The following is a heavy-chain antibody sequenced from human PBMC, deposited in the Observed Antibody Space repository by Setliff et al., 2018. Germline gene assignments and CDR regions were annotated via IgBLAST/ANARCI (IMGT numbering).Heavy chain of an antibody. CDR2: IYHSGNT. CDR1: GGSIDSHY. V-gene: IGHV4-59*11. CDR3: ARGKTFFGAFIRAFDI. D-gene: IGHD3-3*01. J-gene: IGHJ3*02. Sequence: LSLTCSVSGGSIDSHYWSWIRQPPGKGLEWIGSIYHSGNTNYNPSLKSRVTISIDTSKNQFSLKLSSVTAADTAVYHCARGKTFFGAFIRAFDIWGQGRMVTVSS.